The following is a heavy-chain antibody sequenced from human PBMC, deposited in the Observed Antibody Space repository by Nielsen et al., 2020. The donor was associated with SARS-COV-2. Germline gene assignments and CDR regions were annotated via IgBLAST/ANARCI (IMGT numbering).Heavy chain of an antibody. J-gene: IGHJ4*02. Sequence: GGSLRLSCVASGLTVSSNYMTWVRQAPGKGLEWVSGISWNSGSIGYADSVKGRFTISRDNAKNSLYLQMNSLRTEDTALYYCAAGSFGSSGQDYWGQGTLVTVSS. V-gene: IGHV3-9*01. CDR1: GLTVSSNY. CDR2: ISWNSGSI. CDR3: AAGSFGSSGQDY. D-gene: IGHD5-18*01.